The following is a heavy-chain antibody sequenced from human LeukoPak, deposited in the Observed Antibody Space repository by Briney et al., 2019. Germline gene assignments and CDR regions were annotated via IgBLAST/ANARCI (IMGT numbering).Heavy chain of an antibody. J-gene: IGHJ5*02. V-gene: IGHV3-74*01. CDR1: GFTLSKYW. CDR2: INTDGTVT. Sequence: GGSLRLSCAASGFTLSKYWMLWVRQAPGKGLESVSRINTDGTVTTYADSVKGRVTVSRDNADNTMFLQMNSVRDEDTAVYYCATKQWLAPPPDAWGQGTPVTVSS. CDR3: ATKQWLAPPPDA. D-gene: IGHD6-19*01.